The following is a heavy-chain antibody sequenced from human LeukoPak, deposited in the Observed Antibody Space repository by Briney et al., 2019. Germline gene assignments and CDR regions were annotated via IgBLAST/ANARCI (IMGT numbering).Heavy chain of an antibody. CDR1: GYTFSSYS. CDR2: INPDTGAT. V-gene: IGHV1-2*02. Sequence: GASVKVSCKASGYTFSSYSINWVRQAPGQGLEWMGWINPDTGATNYAQKFQGRVTMTRDTSISTAYMELSSLRSDDTAVYYCAPTAAKSGTYYFDYWGQGTLVTVSS. CDR3: APTAAKSGTYYFDY. J-gene: IGHJ4*02. D-gene: IGHD1-26*01.